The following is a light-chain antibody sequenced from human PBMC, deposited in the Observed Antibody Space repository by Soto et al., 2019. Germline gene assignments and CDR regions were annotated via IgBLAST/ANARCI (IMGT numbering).Light chain of an antibody. V-gene: IGLV2-11*01. J-gene: IGLJ1*01. CDR3: CSYAGADRYV. CDR2: DVD. Sequence: QSVLTQPRSVSGSPGQSIIISCTGSSSDVGAYSFASWYQQHPGAAPKLLIHDVDKRPPGVPDRFSASKSGNTASLTISGLQAEDEADYFCCSYAGADRYVFGSGTKVTVL. CDR1: SSDVGAYSF.